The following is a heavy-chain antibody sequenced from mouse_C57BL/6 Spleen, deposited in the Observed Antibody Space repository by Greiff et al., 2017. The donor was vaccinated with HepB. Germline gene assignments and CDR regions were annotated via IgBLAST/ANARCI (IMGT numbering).Heavy chain of an antibody. CDR1: GFNIKDDY. D-gene: IGHD4-1*01. J-gene: IGHJ4*01. V-gene: IGHV14-4*01. Sequence: EVQLQESGAELVRPGASVKLSCTASGFNIKDDYMHWVKQRPEQGLEWIGWIDPENGDTEYASKFQGKATITADTSSNTAYLQLSSLTSEDTAVYYCTELTGHAMDYWGQGTSVTVSS. CDR3: TELTGHAMDY. CDR2: IDPENGDT.